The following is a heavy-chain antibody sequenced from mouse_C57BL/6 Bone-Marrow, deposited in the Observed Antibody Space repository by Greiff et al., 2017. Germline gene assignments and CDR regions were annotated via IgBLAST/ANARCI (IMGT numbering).Heavy chain of an antibody. J-gene: IGHJ2*01. D-gene: IGHD1-1*01. V-gene: IGHV1-69*01. Sequence: QVHVKQPGAELVMPGASVKLSCKASGYTFTSYWMHWVKQRPGQGLEWIEEIDPSDSYTNYNQKFKGKSTLTVDKSSSTAYMKLISLTSEDSAVYYCAKEDYYYGSSFFDYWVQGTTLTVSS. CDR2: IDPSDSYT. CDR3: AKEDYYYGSSFFDY. CDR1: GYTFTSYW.